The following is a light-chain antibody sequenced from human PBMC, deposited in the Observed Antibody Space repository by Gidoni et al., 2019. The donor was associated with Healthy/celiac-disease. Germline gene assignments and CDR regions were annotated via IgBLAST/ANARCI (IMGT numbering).Light chain of an antibody. CDR2: SGS. J-gene: IGKJ2*01. V-gene: IGKV2-28*01. CDR1: QSLLHSNGYNY. Sequence: DIVMTLSPLSLPVTPGAPAAISCRSSQSLLHSNGYNYLDWYLQKPGQSPQLLIDSGSNRAAGVPDRFSGSGSGTDFTLKISRVEAEDVGDYYCMQALQTPLFGQGTKLEIK. CDR3: MQALQTPL.